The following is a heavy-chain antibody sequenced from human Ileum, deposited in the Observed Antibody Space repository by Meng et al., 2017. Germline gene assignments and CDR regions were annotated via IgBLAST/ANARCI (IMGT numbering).Heavy chain of an antibody. J-gene: IGHJ4*02. D-gene: IGHD4-23*01. Sequence: GQLQESGPGLVKPSGTLSLTGAVSSGSITSDTYWSWVRLPPGKGLEWIGQISHRGSTFYNPSLKSRVTMSVDKSKSQFSLMLTSVTAADTAVYYCARHGGYYQGFWGQGTLVTVSS. CDR3: ARHGGYYQGF. CDR1: SGSITSDTY. CDR2: ISHRGST. V-gene: IGHV4-4*02.